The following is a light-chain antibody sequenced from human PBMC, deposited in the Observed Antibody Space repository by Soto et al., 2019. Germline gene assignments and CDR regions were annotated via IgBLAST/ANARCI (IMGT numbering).Light chain of an antibody. Sequence: TVLTQSPGTLSLSPGERATLSCRASQNVTSNLLVWYQQHPGQAPRLLIYGASSRATGIPDRFSGSGSGKDFTPTIRRREPADLAVYYCQKYGPFWTFGQGPKVEIK. CDR2: GAS. J-gene: IGKJ1*01. V-gene: IGKV3-20*01. CDR1: QNVTSNL. CDR3: QKYGPFWT.